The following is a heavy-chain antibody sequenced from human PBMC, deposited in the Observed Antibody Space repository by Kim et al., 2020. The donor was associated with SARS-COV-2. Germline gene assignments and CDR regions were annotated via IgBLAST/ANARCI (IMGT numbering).Heavy chain of an antibody. J-gene: IGHJ5*02. CDR1: GGTFSSYA. CDR3: AREGALVRGVILGGGWFDP. CDR2: IIPIFGTA. V-gene: IGHV1-69*13. D-gene: IGHD3-10*01. Sequence: SVKVSCKASGGTFSSYAISWVRQAPGQGLEWMGGIIPIFGTANYAQKFQGRVTITADESTSTAYMELSSLRSEDTAVYYCAREGALVRGVILGGGWFDPWGQGTLVTVSS.